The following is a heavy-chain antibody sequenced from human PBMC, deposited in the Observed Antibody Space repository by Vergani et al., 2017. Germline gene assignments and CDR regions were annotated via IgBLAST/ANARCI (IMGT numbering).Heavy chain of an antibody. V-gene: IGHV3-30*02. Sequence: QVQLVESGGGVVQPGGSLRLSCAASGFTFSSYGMHWVRQAPGKGLEWVAFIRYDGSNKYYADSVKGRFTISRDNSKNTLYLQMNSLRAEDTAVYYCARGDFYYFDYWGQGTLVTVSS. CDR1: GFTFSSYG. J-gene: IGHJ4*02. CDR2: IRYDGSNK. D-gene: IGHD3-3*01. CDR3: ARGDFYYFDY.